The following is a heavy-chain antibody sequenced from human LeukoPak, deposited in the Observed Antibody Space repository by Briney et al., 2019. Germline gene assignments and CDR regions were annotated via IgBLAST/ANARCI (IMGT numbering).Heavy chain of an antibody. Sequence: PGGSLRLSCTASGFTFSTYAMSWVRQAPGKGLEWVSSIAVSDDTTYYADSVKGRFTISRDNSKNTLYLQMNSLRAEDTAVYYCAKEDIIDYWGQGTLVTVSS. V-gene: IGHV3-23*01. D-gene: IGHD2-15*01. CDR2: IAVSDDTT. J-gene: IGHJ4*02. CDR1: GFTFSTYA. CDR3: AKEDIIDY.